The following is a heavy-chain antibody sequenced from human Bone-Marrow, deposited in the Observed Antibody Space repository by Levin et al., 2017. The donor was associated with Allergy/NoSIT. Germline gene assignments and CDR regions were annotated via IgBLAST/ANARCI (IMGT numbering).Heavy chain of an antibody. J-gene: IGHJ6*02. CDR2: IVVGSGNT. V-gene: IGHV1-58*02. D-gene: IGHD6-19*01. CDR1: GFTFTSSA. CDR3: AAVGGPPPRIWGAVADHGMDV. Sequence: EASVKVSCKASGFTFTSSAMQWVRQARGQRLEWIGWIVVGSGNTNYAQKFQERVTITRDMSTSTAYMELSSLRSEDTAVYYCAAVGGPPPRIWGAVADHGMDVWGQGTTVTVSS.